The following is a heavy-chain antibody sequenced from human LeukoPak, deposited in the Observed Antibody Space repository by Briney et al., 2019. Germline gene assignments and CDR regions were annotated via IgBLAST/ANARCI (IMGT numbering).Heavy chain of an antibody. D-gene: IGHD4-11*01. V-gene: IGHV4-34*01. J-gene: IGHJ3*02. CDR1: GGSFSGYY. CDR2: INHSGST. CDR3: ARTRTVTAFDI. Sequence: SETLSLTCAVYGGSFSGYYWSWIRQPPGKGLEWIGEINHSGSTNYNPSLKSRVTISVDTSKNQFSLKLSYVTAADTAVYYCARTRTVTAFDIWGQGTMVTVSS.